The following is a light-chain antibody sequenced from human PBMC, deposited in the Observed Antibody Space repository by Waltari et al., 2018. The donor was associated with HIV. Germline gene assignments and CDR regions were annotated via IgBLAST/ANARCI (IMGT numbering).Light chain of an antibody. CDR1: QSISYW. J-gene: IGKJ3*01. V-gene: IGKV1-5*03. CDR3: LRYYGYPFT. CDR2: NAS. Sequence: DNQMTQSPSTLSASVGDRVTITCRASQSISYWWAWFQQRPGTAPRLLIYNASNLESGVPSRFCGSGSGTECTLAISSLQPYGFATYYCLRYYGYPFTCGPGTNVDIK.